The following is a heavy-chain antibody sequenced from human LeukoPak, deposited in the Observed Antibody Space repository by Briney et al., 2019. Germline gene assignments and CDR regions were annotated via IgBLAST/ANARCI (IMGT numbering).Heavy chain of an antibody. CDR3: ARVWSYAYYYMDV. J-gene: IGHJ6*03. D-gene: IGHD3-16*01. CDR2: IYYSGST. V-gene: IGHV4-34*01. CDR1: GGSFSGYY. Sequence: SETLSLTCAVYGGSFSGYYWGWIRQPPGKGLEWIGSIYYSGSTYYNPSLKSRVTISVDTSKNQFSLKLSSVTAADTAVYYCARVWSYAYYYMDVWGRGTTVTVSS.